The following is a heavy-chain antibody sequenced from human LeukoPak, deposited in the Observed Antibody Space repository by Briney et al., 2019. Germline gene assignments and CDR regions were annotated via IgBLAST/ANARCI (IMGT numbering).Heavy chain of an antibody. CDR2: INQDGSEK. D-gene: IGHD1-7*01. V-gene: IGHV3-7*05. Sequence: PGGSLRLSCAASGFTFRRYWMSWVRQAPGKGLEWVANINQDGSEKYYVDSVKGRFTISRDNAKNSLFLQMNSLRAEDTAVYYCARARNCDYWGQGTLVTVSS. CDR3: ARARNCDY. CDR1: GFTFRRYW. J-gene: IGHJ4*02.